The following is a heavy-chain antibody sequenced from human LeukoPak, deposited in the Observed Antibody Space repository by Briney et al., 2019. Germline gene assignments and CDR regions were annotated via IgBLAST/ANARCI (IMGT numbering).Heavy chain of an antibody. CDR1: GFTFSNAW. D-gene: IGHD1-14*01. CDR2: IWYDGSNK. CDR3: ARDRSLRNYFDY. J-gene: IGHJ4*02. V-gene: IGHV3-33*08. Sequence: GGSLRLSCAASGFTFSNAWMSWVRQAPGKGLEWVAVIWYDGSNKYYADSVKGRFTISRDNSKNTLYLQMNSLRAEDTAVYYCARDRSLRNYFDYWGQGTLVTVSS.